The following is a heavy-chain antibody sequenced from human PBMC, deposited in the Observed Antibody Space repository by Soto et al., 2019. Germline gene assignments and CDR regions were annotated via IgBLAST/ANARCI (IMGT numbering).Heavy chain of an antibody. D-gene: IGHD1-26*01. CDR1: GFNFSTYG. Sequence: QVQLVESGGGVVQPGRSLRLSCSASGFNFSTYGMHWVRQAPGKGLEWVAVIWYDGSTADFADSVKGRFTISRDISKNTVYLQMNSLRAEDTAVYYCARLRWVDPPGAFDIWGQGTMLTVSS. CDR2: IWYDGSTA. CDR3: ARLRWVDPPGAFDI. V-gene: IGHV3-33*01. J-gene: IGHJ3*02.